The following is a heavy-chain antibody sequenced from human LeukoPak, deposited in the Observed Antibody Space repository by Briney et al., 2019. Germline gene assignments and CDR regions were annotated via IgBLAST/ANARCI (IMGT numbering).Heavy chain of an antibody. V-gene: IGHV4-39*01. CDR1: GGSISSSSYY. J-gene: IGHJ4*02. CDR2: IYYSGST. Sequence: SETLSLTRTVSGGSISSSSYYWGWIRQPPGKGLEWIGSIYYSGSTYYNPSLKSRVTISVDTSKNQFSLKLSSVTAADTAVYYCASLGSSGYYEPYYFDYWGQGTLVTVSS. D-gene: IGHD3-22*01. CDR3: ASLGSSGYYEPYYFDY.